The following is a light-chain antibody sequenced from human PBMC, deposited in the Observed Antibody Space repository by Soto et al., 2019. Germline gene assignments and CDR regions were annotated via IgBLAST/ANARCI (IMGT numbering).Light chain of an antibody. V-gene: IGKV1-12*01. CDR2: PAS. CDR3: QQENSFPLT. CDR1: QAIGYW. J-gene: IGKJ4*01. Sequence: DIQMNQSPSPVSASVGDRVTITCRASQAIGYWLAWYQQKPGKAPKLLIYPASNLQSGVPSRFSGSGSGTDFTLTISSLQPEDFAIYYCQQENSFPLTFGGGTKVEIK.